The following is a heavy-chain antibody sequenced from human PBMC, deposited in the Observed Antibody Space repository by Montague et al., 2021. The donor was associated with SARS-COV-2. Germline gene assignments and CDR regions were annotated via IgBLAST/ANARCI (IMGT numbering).Heavy chain of an antibody. D-gene: IGHD2-2*02. CDR3: ASLTLGYCSSSSCYSDCFDP. V-gene: IGHV4-34*01. CDR1: GGSFSGYY. J-gene: IGHJ5*02. CDR2: INHSGST. Sequence: SETLSLTCSVNGGSFSGYYWSWIRQPPGKGLEWIGEINHSGSTNYNPSLKSRVTISVDTSKNQFSLKLSSVTAAGTAVYYCASLTLGYCSSSSCYSDCFDPWGQGTLVTVSS.